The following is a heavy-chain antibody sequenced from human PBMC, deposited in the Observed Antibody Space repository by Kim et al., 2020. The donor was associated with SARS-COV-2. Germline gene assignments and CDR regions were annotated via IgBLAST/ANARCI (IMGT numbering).Heavy chain of an antibody. CDR3: ASGYSSGWSFDYYYYGMDV. J-gene: IGHJ6*02. Sequence: RFTISRDNFKNTLYLQMNSLRAEDTAVYYCASGYSSGWSFDYYYYGMDVWGQGTTVTVS. V-gene: IGHV3-53*01. D-gene: IGHD6-19*01.